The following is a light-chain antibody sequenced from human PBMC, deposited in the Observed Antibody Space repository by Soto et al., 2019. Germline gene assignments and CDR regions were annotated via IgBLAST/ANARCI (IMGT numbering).Light chain of an antibody. Sequence: QSVLTQPRSVSGSPGQSVTISCTGTRSDVGGYNFVSWYQQHPGKAPKLMIYDVSKRPSGVPDRFSGSKSGNTASLTISGLQAEDEADYHCCSYAGSYTGVFGGGTKVTVL. V-gene: IGLV2-11*01. CDR3: CSYAGSYTGV. CDR1: RSDVGGYNF. CDR2: DVS. J-gene: IGLJ3*02.